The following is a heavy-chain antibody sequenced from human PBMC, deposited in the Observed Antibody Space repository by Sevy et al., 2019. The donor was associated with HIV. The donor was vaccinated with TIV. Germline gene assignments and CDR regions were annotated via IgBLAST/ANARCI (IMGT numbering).Heavy chain of an antibody. CDR1: GFTIDEYA. V-gene: IGHV3-9*03. D-gene: IGHD6-13*01. CDR3: AKDYYSSSWYSIDY. J-gene: IGHJ4*02. CDR2: ISWNGDNI. Sequence: GGSLRLSCAASGFTIDEYAMHWVRQVPGKGLEWVSGISWNGDNIVYADSVKGRFTISRDNAKNSLYLQMNSLRPEDMALYYCAKDYYSSSWYSIDYWGQGTLVTVSS.